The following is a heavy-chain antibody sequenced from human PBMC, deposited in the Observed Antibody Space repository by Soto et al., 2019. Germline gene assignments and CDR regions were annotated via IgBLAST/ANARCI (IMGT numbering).Heavy chain of an antibody. CDR1: GFTFSSYG. D-gene: IGHD6-6*01. Sequence: QVQLVESGGGVVQPGGSLRLSCAASGFTFSSYGMHWVRQAPGKGLEWVAVIWYDGSNKYYADSVKGRFTISRDNSKNTLYLQMDSLRAEDTAVYYCAGDGLGGGIAARRYYYGMDVWGQGTTVTVSS. J-gene: IGHJ6*02. CDR2: IWYDGSNK. V-gene: IGHV3-33*01. CDR3: AGDGLGGGIAARRYYYGMDV.